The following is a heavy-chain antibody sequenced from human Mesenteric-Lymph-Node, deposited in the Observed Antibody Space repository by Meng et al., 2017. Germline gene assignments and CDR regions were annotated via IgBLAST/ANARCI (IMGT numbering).Heavy chain of an antibody. D-gene: IGHD1-20*01. J-gene: IGHJ4*02. CDR3: ARAGVNWNDYYYFDY. CDR1: GDSVSSHSAA. Sequence: SQTFSLTCAISGDSVSSHSAAWNWIRQSPSRGLEWLGRTYYRSKWYNEYAVSVKSRITINPDTSKNQFSLQLNSVTPEDTAVYYCARAGVNWNDYYYFDYWGQGTLVTVSS. CDR2: TYYRSKWYN. V-gene: IGHV6-1*01.